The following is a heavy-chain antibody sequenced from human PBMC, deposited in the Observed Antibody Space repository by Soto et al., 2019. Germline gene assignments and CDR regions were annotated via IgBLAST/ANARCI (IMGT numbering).Heavy chain of an antibody. CDR1: GFTFTSYA. CDR2: ISASGVNT. V-gene: IGHV3-23*01. J-gene: IGHJ4*02. CDR3: ANQPLDY. Sequence: EVQVLESGGDLVQPGGSLRLSCAASGFTFTSYAMIWVRQAPGKGLEWISAISASGVNTYYADSVKGRFTIPRDNAKKTVFLQMDTLRAEDTAVYYCANQPLDYGGQGTPVTVSS.